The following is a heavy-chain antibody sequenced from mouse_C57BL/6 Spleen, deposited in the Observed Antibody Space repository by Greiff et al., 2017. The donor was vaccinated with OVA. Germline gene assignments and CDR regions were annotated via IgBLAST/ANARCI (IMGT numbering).Heavy chain of an antibody. D-gene: IGHD1-1*01. J-gene: IGHJ4*01. CDR1: GYTFTSYW. CDR2: IHPTRGST. CDR3: AIQSITTVGAGSMDY. Sequence: QVQLQQPGAELVKPGASVKLSCKASGYTFTSYWMHWVKQRPGPGLEWIGMIHPTRGSTTYNEKFKSKATLTVDKSSSTAYMQLSSLTSEDSAVYDWAIQSITTVGAGSMDYWGQGTSVTVSA. V-gene: IGHV1-64*01.